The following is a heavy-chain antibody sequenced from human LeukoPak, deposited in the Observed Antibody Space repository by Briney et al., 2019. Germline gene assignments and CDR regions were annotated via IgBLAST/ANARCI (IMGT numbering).Heavy chain of an antibody. CDR3: ARHVISFGESYSQYSFDY. Sequence: SETLSLTCTVSGGSINGFYWSWIRQPPGRRLEWIGYISYGGSTYYRPSLKSRLTMSLDTSQNQFSLRLNSVTAADTAIYYCARHVISFGESYSQYSFDYWGQGSLVTASS. CDR1: GGSINGFY. J-gene: IGHJ4*02. CDR2: ISYGGST. V-gene: IGHV4-59*08. D-gene: IGHD3-10*01.